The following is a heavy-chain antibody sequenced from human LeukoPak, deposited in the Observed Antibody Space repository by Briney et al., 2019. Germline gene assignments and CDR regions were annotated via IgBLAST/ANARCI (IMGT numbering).Heavy chain of an antibody. Sequence: RPGGSLRLSCEASGFSFDEFGMSWVRQAPGKGLEWVSGINWNGGSTGYADSVKGRFTISRDNAKNSLFLQMNSLRAEDTALYYCARAGRLRRPGAFDIWGQGTM. CDR1: GFSFDEFG. CDR3: ARAGRLRRPGAFDI. D-gene: IGHD4-17*01. J-gene: IGHJ3*02. V-gene: IGHV3-20*04. CDR2: INWNGGST.